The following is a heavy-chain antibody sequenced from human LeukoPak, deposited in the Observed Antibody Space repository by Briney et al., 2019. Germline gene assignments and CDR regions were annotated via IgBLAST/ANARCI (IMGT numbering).Heavy chain of an antibody. V-gene: IGHV4-39*01. D-gene: IGHD5-24*01. CDR1: GGSISSSSYY. CDR2: IFYSGRT. CDR3: ARHEEEDGYNAKTLDY. J-gene: IGHJ4*02. Sequence: SETLSLTCTVSGGSISSSSYYWGWIRQPPGKGLEWIGSIFYSGRTYFNPSLKSRVTISVDTSKNQFSLRLSSVTAADTAVYYCARHEEEDGYNAKTLDYWGQGALVTVSS.